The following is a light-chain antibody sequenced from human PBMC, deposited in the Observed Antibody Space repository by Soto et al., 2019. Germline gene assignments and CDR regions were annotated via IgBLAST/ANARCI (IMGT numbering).Light chain of an antibody. CDR2: AAS. J-gene: IGKJ2*01. Sequence: DIQMTQSPSSLSASVGDRVTITCRASQSISSYLNWYQQKPGKAPKLLIYAASSLQSGVASRFSGSGSGTDSALTISSLQHEDFATYYCQQSYNTPSLYPFGQGTKLEIK. V-gene: IGKV1-39*01. CDR1: QSISSY. CDR3: QQSYNTPSLYP.